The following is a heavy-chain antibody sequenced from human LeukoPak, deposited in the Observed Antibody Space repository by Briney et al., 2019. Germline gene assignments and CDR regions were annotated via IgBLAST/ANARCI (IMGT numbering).Heavy chain of an antibody. D-gene: IGHD2-2*01. CDR2: VKQDGSDK. Sequence: GGSLRLSCAASGFTFSNAWMSWVRQAPGKGLEWVANVKQDGSDKFYVDSVKGRFTISRDNAKNSMYLQMNSLRAEDTAVYYCARVLPVASRDYWGQGTLVTVSS. CDR3: ARVLPVASRDY. CDR1: GFTFSNAW. V-gene: IGHV3-7*01. J-gene: IGHJ4*02.